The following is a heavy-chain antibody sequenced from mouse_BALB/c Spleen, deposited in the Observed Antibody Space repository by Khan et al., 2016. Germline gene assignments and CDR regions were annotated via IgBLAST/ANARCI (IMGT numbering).Heavy chain of an antibody. CDR1: GFNIKDYY. CDR2: IDPENGDT. J-gene: IGHJ3*01. Sequence: VQLQQPGAELVRPGALVKLSCKASGFNIKDYYIHWVKQRPEQGLEWIGWIDPENGDTIYDPKFQGKASITADTSSNTAYLQLSSLTSEDTADYYCARPYYGNFAWFGYWGQGTLVTVSA. D-gene: IGHD2-10*01. CDR3: ARPYYGNFAWFGY. V-gene: IGHV14-1*02.